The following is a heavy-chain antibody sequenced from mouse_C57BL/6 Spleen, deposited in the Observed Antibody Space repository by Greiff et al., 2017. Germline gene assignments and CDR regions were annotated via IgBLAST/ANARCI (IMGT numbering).Heavy chain of an antibody. D-gene: IGHD1-3*01. Sequence: QVQLQQSGAELARPGASVKLSCKASGYTFTSYGISWVKQRTGQGLEWIGEIYPRSGNTYYNEKFKGKATLTADKSSSTAYMELRSLTSEDSAVYFCARKGLELDGYFDVWGTGTTVTVSS. V-gene: IGHV1-81*01. CDR1: GYTFTSYG. CDR2: IYPRSGNT. J-gene: IGHJ1*03. CDR3: ARKGLELDGYFDV.